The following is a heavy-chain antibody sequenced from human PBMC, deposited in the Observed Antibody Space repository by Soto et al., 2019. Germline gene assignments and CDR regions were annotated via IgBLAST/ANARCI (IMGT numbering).Heavy chain of an antibody. J-gene: IGHJ5*02. V-gene: IGHV4-31*03. CDR2: IYYSGST. D-gene: IGHD3-10*01. CDR3: ARRITMVRGVFVPFDP. Sequence: PSETLSLTCTVSGGSISSGGYYWSWIRQHPGKGLEWIGYIYYSGSTYYNPSLKSRVTISVDTSKNQFSLKLSSVTAADTAVYYWARRITMVRGVFVPFDPWGQVTLVTV. CDR1: GGSISSGGYY.